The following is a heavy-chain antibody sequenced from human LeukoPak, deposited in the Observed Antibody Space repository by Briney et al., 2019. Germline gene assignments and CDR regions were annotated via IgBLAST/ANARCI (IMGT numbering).Heavy chain of an antibody. V-gene: IGHV1-8*01. CDR3: ATTLTGYYFDN. Sequence: ASEKVSCKTSGYTFHSFDINWVRQAPGQGLEWMGWMHPNSGNTGFSQKFQGRLTFTRDTSTNTAYMELTGLKSDDTAVYYCATTLTGYYFDNWGQGTLVTVST. J-gene: IGHJ4*02. D-gene: IGHD3-9*01. CDR2: MHPNSGNT. CDR1: GYTFHSFD.